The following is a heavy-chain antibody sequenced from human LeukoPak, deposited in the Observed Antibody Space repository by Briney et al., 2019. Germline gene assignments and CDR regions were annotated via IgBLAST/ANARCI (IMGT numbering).Heavy chain of an antibody. CDR1: GYTFTSYG. CDR2: ISAYNGNT. Sequence: ASVKVSCKASGYTFTSYGISWVRQAPGQGVEWMGWISAYNGNTNYAQKLQGRVTMTTDTSTSTAYMELRSLRSDDTAVYYCARVDPFVGASDYWGQGTLVTVSS. V-gene: IGHV1-18*01. J-gene: IGHJ4*02. D-gene: IGHD1-26*01. CDR3: ARVDPFVGASDY.